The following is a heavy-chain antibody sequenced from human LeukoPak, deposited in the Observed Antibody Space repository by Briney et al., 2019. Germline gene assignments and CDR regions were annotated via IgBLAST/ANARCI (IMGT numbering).Heavy chain of an antibody. CDR1: GASISSGDYY. V-gene: IGHV4-31*03. CDR2: IYYSGST. D-gene: IGHD5-24*01. CDR3: ARVAAATTNPRFDS. Sequence: SETLSLTCTVSGASISSGDYYWSWIRQPPGKGLEWIGYIYYSGSTYYNPSLRSRVTISVDTSKKQFSLGLNSVTAADTAIYYCARVAAATTNPRFDSWGQGTLVTVSS. J-gene: IGHJ4*02.